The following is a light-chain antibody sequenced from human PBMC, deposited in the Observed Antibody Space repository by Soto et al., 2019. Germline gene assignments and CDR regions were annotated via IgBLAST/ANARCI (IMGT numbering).Light chain of an antibody. J-gene: IGLJ1*01. CDR1: SSDIGGHNS. Sequence: QSALTQPASVSGSPGQSIAISCTGTSSDIGGHNSVSWYQQHPGKAPKLMIYNVSNRPSGVSNRLSGSKSGNTASLTISGLLAEDEADYYCTSFTRASTYVFGAGTKVTVL. V-gene: IGLV2-14*01. CDR2: NVS. CDR3: TSFTRASTYV.